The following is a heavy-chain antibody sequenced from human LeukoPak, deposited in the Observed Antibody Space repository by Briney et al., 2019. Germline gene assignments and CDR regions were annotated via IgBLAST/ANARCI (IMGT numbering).Heavy chain of an antibody. Sequence: GESLKISCKGSGYSFTNYWIGWVRQMPGKGLEGMGIIYPGDSDTRYSPSFQGHVTISADKSISTAYLQWSSLKASDTAIYYCARGADTAMLPPFDYWGQGTLVIVSS. CDR2: IYPGDSDT. CDR3: ARGADTAMLPPFDY. V-gene: IGHV5-51*01. D-gene: IGHD5-18*01. CDR1: GYSFTNYW. J-gene: IGHJ4*02.